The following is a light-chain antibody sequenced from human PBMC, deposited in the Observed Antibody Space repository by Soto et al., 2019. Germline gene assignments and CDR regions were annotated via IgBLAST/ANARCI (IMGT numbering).Light chain of an antibody. CDR3: QSYDSSLSGYV. Sequence: QSVLTQPPSVSGAPGQRVTISCTGSNSNIGAGYDVHWYQQLPGTAPELLIYGNNNRPSGVPDRFSGSKSGTSASLAITGLQAEDEADYYCQSYDSSLSGYVFGTGTKSPS. V-gene: IGLV1-40*01. J-gene: IGLJ1*01. CDR1: NSNIGAGYD. CDR2: GNN.